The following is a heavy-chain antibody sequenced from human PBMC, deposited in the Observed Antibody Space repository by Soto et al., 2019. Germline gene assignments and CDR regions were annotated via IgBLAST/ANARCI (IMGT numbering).Heavy chain of an antibody. D-gene: IGHD3-22*01. Sequence: ASVKVSCKASGGTFSSYAISWVRQAPGQGQEKMGGIIPIFGTANYAQKFQGRVTITADESTSTAYMELSSLRSEDTAVYYCARGRYYDSSGYYSLDQHWGQGTLVTVSS. CDR1: GGTFSSYA. CDR3: ARGRYYDSSGYYSLDQH. CDR2: IIPIFGTA. J-gene: IGHJ1*01. V-gene: IGHV1-69*13.